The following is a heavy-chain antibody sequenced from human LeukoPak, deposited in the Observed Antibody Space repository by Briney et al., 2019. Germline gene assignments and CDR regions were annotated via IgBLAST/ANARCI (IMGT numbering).Heavy chain of an antibody. J-gene: IGHJ3*02. V-gene: IGHV1-2*02. Sequence: VASVKVSCRASGFTFTGYYMHWVRQAPGQGVEWMGWINPKSGGTNYAQKFQGRVTMTRDTSMSTAYMELTRLRSDDTAVYYCARGANCGGDCFNDAFDIWGQGTMVIVSS. CDR1: GFTFTGYY. CDR2: INPKSGGT. D-gene: IGHD2-21*02. CDR3: ARGANCGGDCFNDAFDI.